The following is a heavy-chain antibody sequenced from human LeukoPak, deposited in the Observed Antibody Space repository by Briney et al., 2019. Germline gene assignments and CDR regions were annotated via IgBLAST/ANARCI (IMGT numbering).Heavy chain of an antibody. Sequence: SQTLSLTCTVSGGSISSGGYYWSWIRQHPGKGLEWIGYIYYSGSTYYKPSLKSRVTISVDTSKNQFSLKLSSVTAADTAVYYCARVTMIRGVIIDYWGQGTLVTVSS. D-gene: IGHD3-10*01. J-gene: IGHJ4*02. CDR1: GGSISSGGYY. CDR3: ARVTMIRGVIIDY. CDR2: IYYSGST. V-gene: IGHV4-31*03.